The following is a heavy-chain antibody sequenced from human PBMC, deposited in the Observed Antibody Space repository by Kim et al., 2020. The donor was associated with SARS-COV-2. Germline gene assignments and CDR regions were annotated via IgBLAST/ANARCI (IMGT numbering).Heavy chain of an antibody. J-gene: IGHJ4*02. V-gene: IGHV3-7*01. D-gene: IGHD3-9*01. Sequence: YMDPVRVRFTISRDNAKNSLYLQMNRLRAEDTAVYYCAGLLRYSDVDFDHWGQGTLVTVSS. CDR3: AGLLRYSDVDFDH.